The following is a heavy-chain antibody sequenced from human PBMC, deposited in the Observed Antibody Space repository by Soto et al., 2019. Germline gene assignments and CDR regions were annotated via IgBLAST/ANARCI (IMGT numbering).Heavy chain of an antibody. CDR2: ISANSGNT. V-gene: IGHV1-18*04. Sequence: ASVKVSCKAFGFIFNNYAISWVRQAPGQGLEWVGWISANSGNTNYAQKLQGRVTMTTGTSTSTAYMELRSLRSDDTAVYFCATAGNYDSSGRDFWGQGTLVTVSS. CDR3: ATAGNYDSSGRDF. CDR1: GFIFNNYA. J-gene: IGHJ4*02. D-gene: IGHD3-22*01.